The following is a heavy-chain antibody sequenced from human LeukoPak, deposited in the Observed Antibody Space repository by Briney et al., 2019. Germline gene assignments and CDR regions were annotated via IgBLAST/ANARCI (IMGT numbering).Heavy chain of an antibody. D-gene: IGHD6-13*01. Sequence: SVKVSCKASGGTFSSYAISWVRQAPGQGLEWMGGIIPIFGTANYAQKFQGRVTITADKSTSTAYMELSSLRSEDTAVYYCARGSSWYVNYYYYYMDVWGKGTTVTVSS. J-gene: IGHJ6*03. CDR2: IIPIFGTA. CDR3: ARGSSWYVNYYYYYMDV. V-gene: IGHV1-69*06. CDR1: GGTFSSYA.